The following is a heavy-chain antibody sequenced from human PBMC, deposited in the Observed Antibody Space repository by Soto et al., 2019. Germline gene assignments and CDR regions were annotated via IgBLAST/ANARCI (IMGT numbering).Heavy chain of an antibody. J-gene: IGHJ4*02. Sequence: ELQLVASGGGLVQPGGSLRLSCAASGFTVSNNYVRWVRQAPGKGPEWVSLIFSNGDTRYADSVKGRFTISRDSSRTTLYLKINSPRSEDTAVYYCARDGTYNWVGGQGIHVTVSS. D-gene: IGHD1-1*01. V-gene: IGHV3-66*01. CDR1: GFTVSNNY. CDR2: IFSNGDT. CDR3: ARDGTYNWV.